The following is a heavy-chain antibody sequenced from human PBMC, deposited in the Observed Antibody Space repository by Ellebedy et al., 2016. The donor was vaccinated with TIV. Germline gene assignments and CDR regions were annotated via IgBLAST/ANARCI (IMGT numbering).Heavy chain of an antibody. CDR3: TTTIAVAGTFFDY. Sequence: GGSLRLSCAASGFTFSTYGMHWVRQAPGKGLEWVAVIWYDGSNKYYADSVKGRFTISRDNSKNTLYLQMNSLKTEDTAVYYCTTTIAVAGTFFDYWGQGTLDTVSS. CDR1: GFTFSTYG. V-gene: IGHV3-33*01. J-gene: IGHJ4*02. CDR2: IWYDGSNK. D-gene: IGHD6-19*01.